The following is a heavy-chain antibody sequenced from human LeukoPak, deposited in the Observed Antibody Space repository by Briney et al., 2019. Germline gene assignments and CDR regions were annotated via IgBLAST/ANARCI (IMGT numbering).Heavy chain of an antibody. Sequence: GGSLRLSCAASGFTFSNYAMSWVRQAPGKGLEWVSVIHTGGSRYYADSVKGRFLISRDSSTNTLYLQMNNLRAEDTAVYYCARARDFDYWGQGTLVTVSS. CDR2: IHTGGSR. J-gene: IGHJ4*02. CDR3: ARARDFDY. V-gene: IGHV3-66*01. CDR1: GFTFSNYA.